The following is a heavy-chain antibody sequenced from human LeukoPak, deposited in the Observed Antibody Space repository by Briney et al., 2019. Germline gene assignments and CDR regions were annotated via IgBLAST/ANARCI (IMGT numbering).Heavy chain of an antibody. V-gene: IGHV3-48*01. D-gene: IGHD3-3*01. CDR1: GFTYSSYS. J-gene: IGHJ3*02. Sequence: GGSLRLSCAASGFTYSSYSMNWVRQAPGKGLEWISFISSISNTRYYADSVKGRFTISRDNSKNTLYLQMNSLRAEDTAVYYCAKGRVGITIFGVGPDAFDIWGQGTMVTVSS. CDR3: AKGRVGITIFGVGPDAFDI. CDR2: ISSISNTR.